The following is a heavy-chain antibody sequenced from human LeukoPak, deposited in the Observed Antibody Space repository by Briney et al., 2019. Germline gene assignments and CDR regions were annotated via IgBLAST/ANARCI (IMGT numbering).Heavy chain of an antibody. D-gene: IGHD4/OR15-4a*01. CDR2: INHSGST. CDR3: AAAMVYYFDY. Sequence: NPSETLSLTCAVYGGSFSGYYWSWIRQPPGKGLEWIGEINHSGSTNYNPSLKSRVTISVDTSKNQFSLKLSSVTAADTAVYYCAAAMVYYFDYWGQGTLVTVSS. V-gene: IGHV4-34*01. J-gene: IGHJ4*02. CDR1: GGSFSGYY.